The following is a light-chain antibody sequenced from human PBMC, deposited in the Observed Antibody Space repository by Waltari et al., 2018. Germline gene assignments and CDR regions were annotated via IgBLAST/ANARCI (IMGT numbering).Light chain of an antibody. CDR1: QGIRNW. J-gene: IGKJ4*01. Sequence: DIKMTQYTSSLSASVGDRVNITCQASQGIRNWLAWYQQKPGKAPQLLIYATSNLQSGVPSRFSGSGSGTEFTLTISSLQPEDFATYYCQQHYTYPLTFGGGTKVEIK. CDR2: ATS. V-gene: IGKV1-12*01. CDR3: QQHYTYPLT.